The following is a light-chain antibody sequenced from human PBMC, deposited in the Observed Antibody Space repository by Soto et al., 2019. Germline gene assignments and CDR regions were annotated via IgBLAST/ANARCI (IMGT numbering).Light chain of an antibody. J-gene: IGLJ2*01. Sequence: QSVLTQPASVSGSPGQSITISCTATSTDVGDYEYVAWYQQYTGKAPQLIIYEVFNRPSGVSNRFSGSKSGYTASLIISGLRDEDEADYYCSSYTSGATLIFGGGT. CDR1: STDVGDYEY. CDR2: EVF. V-gene: IGLV2-14*01. CDR3: SSYTSGATLI.